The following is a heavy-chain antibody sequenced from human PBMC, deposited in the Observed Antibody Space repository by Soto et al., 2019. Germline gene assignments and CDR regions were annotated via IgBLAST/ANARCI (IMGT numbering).Heavy chain of an antibody. CDR1: GVTFSSYA. CDR3: AKDRVARSTSCPFDY. J-gene: IGHJ4*02. CDR2: ISGSGGST. Sequence: PWGSLSLSCAASGVTFSSYAMSWVRQAPRKGLEWVSAISGSGGSTYYADSVKGRITISRDNSKNTLYLQMNSLRAEDTAVYYCAKDRVARSTSCPFDYWGQGTLVTVSS. V-gene: IGHV3-23*01. D-gene: IGHD2-2*01.